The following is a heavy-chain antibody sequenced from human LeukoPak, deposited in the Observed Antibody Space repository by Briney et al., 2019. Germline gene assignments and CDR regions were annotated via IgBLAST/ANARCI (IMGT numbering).Heavy chain of an antibody. V-gene: IGHV4-39*01. CDR3: ARYSTGWPFDY. Sequence: SETLSLTCSVSGGSISSGTYCWGWIRQPPGKGLEWIGRIIYTGSTHYNPSLKSRVTISVDTSKNQFSLKVSSVTAADTAVYYCARYSTGWPFDYWAMEAWSPSPQ. CDR1: GGSISSGTYC. J-gene: IGHJ4*01. D-gene: IGHD6-19*01. CDR2: IIYTGST.